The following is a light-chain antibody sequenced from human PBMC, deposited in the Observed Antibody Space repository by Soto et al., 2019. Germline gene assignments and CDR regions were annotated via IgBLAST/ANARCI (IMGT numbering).Light chain of an antibody. CDR3: SSYTRNSTLV. V-gene: IGLV2-14*01. Sequence: QPVLTQPASVSGSPGQSITITCTGTSSDVGGYNYVSWYQHHPGKAPKLMIYEVSDRPSGVANRFSGSKSGNTASLTISGVQAEDEADYYCSSYTRNSTLVFGGGTKLTVL. CDR1: SSDVGGYNY. CDR2: EVS. J-gene: IGLJ2*01.